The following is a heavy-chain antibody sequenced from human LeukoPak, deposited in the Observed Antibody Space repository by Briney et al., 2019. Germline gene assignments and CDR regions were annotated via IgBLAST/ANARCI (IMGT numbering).Heavy chain of an antibody. Sequence: GGSLRLSCAASGFTFSSYWMSWVRQAPGKGLEWVANIKQDGSEKYYVDSVKGRFTISRDNAKNSLSLQMNSLRVEDTAVYYCARIGYYDSSGYYHYYYYMDVWGKGTTVTVSS. J-gene: IGHJ6*03. D-gene: IGHD3-22*01. CDR1: GFTFSSYW. CDR3: ARIGYYDSSGYYHYYYYMDV. CDR2: IKQDGSEK. V-gene: IGHV3-7*01.